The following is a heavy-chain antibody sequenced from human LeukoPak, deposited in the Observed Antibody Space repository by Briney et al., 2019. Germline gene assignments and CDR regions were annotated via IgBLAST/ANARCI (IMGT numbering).Heavy chain of an antibody. CDR3: AREVGSYSEGDY. CDR1: GGTFIIYA. J-gene: IGHJ4*02. D-gene: IGHD1-26*01. Sequence: ASVNVSCKASGGTFIIYAISWVRQAPGQGLEWMGRIIPILGIANYAQKFQGRVTITADKSTSTAYMELSSLRSEDTAVYYCAREVGSYSEGDYWGQGTLVTVSS. CDR2: IIPILGIA. V-gene: IGHV1-69*04.